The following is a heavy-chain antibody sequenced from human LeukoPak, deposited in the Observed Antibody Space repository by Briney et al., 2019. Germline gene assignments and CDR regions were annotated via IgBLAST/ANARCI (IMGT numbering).Heavy chain of an antibody. CDR2: IYYSGST. CDR3: ASHTTVTTRWYFDL. D-gene: IGHD4-17*01. Sequence: PSEALSLTCTVSGGSISSGGYYWSWIRQHPGKGLEWIGYIYYSGSTYYNPSLKSRVTISVDTSKNQFSLKLSSVTAADTAVYYCASHTTVTTRWYFDLWGRGTLVTVSS. CDR1: GGSISSGGYY. J-gene: IGHJ2*01. V-gene: IGHV4-31*03.